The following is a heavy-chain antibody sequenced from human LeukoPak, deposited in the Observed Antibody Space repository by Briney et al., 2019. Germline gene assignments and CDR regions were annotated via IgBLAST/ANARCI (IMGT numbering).Heavy chain of an antibody. CDR1: GGSISSYY. Sequence: SETLSLTCTVSGGSISSYYWSWIRQPPGKGLEWIGRIYTSGSTNYNPSLKSRVTMSVDTSKNQFSLKLSSVTAADTAVYYCAREAVGATLYYFDYWGQGTLITVSS. CDR2: IYTSGST. J-gene: IGHJ4*02. D-gene: IGHD1-26*01. V-gene: IGHV4-4*07. CDR3: AREAVGATLYYFDY.